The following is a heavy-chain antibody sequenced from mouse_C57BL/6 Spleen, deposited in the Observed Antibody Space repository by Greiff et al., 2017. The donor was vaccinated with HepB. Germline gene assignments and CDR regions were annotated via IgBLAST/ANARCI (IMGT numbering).Heavy chain of an antibody. CDR1: GYAFSSYW. Sequence: QVHVKQSGAELVKPGASVKISCKASGYAFSSYWMNWVKQRPGKGLEWIGQIYPGDGDTNYNGKFKGKATLTADKSSSTAYMQLSSLTSEDSAVYFCATYDDWYFDVWGTGTTVTVSS. J-gene: IGHJ1*03. D-gene: IGHD2-3*01. V-gene: IGHV1-80*01. CDR2: IYPGDGDT. CDR3: ATYDDWYFDV.